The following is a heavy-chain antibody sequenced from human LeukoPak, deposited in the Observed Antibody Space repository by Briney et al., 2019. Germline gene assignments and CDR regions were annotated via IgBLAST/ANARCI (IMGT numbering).Heavy chain of an antibody. J-gene: IGHJ5*02. CDR3: ARLYDYVWGNYRPRAGMDP. D-gene: IGHD3-16*02. V-gene: IGHV4-4*01. CDR2: IYHNDTT. CDR1: GGSISTSNW. Sequence: TLSLTCNVTGGSISTSNWWTWVRQPPGKGLEWIGEIYHNDTTNYNPSLKSRVTISIDKSKNQFSLKVTSVTAADTAVYFCARLYDYVWGNYRPRAGMDPWGQGALVTVSS.